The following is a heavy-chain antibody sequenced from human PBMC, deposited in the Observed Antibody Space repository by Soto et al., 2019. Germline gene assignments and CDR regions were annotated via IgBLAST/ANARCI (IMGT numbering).Heavy chain of an antibody. D-gene: IGHD3-10*01. CDR1: GGSVNIGTYY. V-gene: IGHV4-61*01. CDR3: AGEDYYGSGSYKHYFDY. CDR2: IHYSGST. Sequence: PSETLSLTCTVPGGSVNIGTYYWSWVRQPPGKGLEWIGFIHYSGSTNYNPSLKSRVTISVDTSKNQFSLKLSSVTAADTAVYYCAGEDYYGSGSYKHYFDYWGQGTLVTVSS. J-gene: IGHJ4*02.